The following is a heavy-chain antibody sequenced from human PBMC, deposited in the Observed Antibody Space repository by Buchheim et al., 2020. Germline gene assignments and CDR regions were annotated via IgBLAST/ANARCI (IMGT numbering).Heavy chain of an antibody. J-gene: IGHJ6*03. D-gene: IGHD3-9*01. V-gene: IGHV4-31*03. CDR2: IFHTGDT. Sequence: QVQLQESGPGLVKPSQTLSLTCTVSGGSISSGGYYWSWIRQHPGKGLEWIGEIFHTGDTDYNPSLRGRVTISLDKARNQFSLNLRSVTAADTAVYFCARSLHFFDWPTYSLYYMDVWGKGT. CDR1: GGSISSGGYY. CDR3: ARSLHFFDWPTYSLYYMDV.